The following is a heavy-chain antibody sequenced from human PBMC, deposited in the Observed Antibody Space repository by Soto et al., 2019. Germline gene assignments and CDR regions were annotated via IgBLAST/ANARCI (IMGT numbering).Heavy chain of an antibody. Sequence: PGGSLRLSCAASGSTFSSYAMHWVRQAPGKGLEWVAVISYDGSNKYYADSVKGRFTISRDNSKNTLYLQMNSLRAEDTAVYYCARDHYDFWSGYYCDPWGQGTLVTVSS. D-gene: IGHD3-3*01. J-gene: IGHJ5*02. CDR1: GSTFSSYA. CDR3: ARDHYDFWSGYYCDP. CDR2: ISYDGSNK. V-gene: IGHV3-30-3*01.